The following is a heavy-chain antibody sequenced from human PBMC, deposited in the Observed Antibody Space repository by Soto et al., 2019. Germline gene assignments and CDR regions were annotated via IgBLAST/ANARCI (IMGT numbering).Heavy chain of an antibody. J-gene: IGHJ4*02. D-gene: IGHD3-9*01. CDR1: GFTFSSYA. Sequence: GGVLRVSCAASGFTFSSYAMSWVRQAPGKGLEWVSAISGSGGSTYYADSVKGRFTISRDNSKNTLYLQMNSLRAEDTAVYYCAKDRVLRYFDLGPFGYWGQGTLVTVSS. CDR3: AKDRVLRYFDLGPFGY. CDR2: ISGSGGST. V-gene: IGHV3-23*01.